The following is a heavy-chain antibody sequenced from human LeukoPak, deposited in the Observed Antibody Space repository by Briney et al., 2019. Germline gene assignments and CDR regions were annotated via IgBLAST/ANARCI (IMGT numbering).Heavy chain of an antibody. CDR1: GFTFSSYR. CDR3: ARDRGAEYYFDY. CDR2: IKQDGSEK. D-gene: IGHD3-10*01. Sequence: GGSLRLSCAASGFTFSSYRMNWVRQAPGKGLEWVANIKQDGSEKYYVDSVKGRFTISRDNAKNSLYLQMNSLRAEDTAVYYCARDRGAEYYFDYWGQGTLVTVSS. J-gene: IGHJ4*02. V-gene: IGHV3-7*01.